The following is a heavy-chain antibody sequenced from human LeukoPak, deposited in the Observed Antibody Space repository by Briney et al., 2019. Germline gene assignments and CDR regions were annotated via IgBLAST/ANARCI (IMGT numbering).Heavy chain of an antibody. Sequence: SETLSLTCAVYGGSFSGYFWSWIRQPPGKGLEWIGEINHRGRTNYNPSLKSRVTISVDTSKNHFSLRLSSVTAADTAVYYCAGRSGSYSLWGQGSLVTVSS. CDR1: GGSFSGYF. CDR2: INHRGRT. J-gene: IGHJ4*02. CDR3: AGRSGSYSL. D-gene: IGHD3-10*01. V-gene: IGHV4-34*01.